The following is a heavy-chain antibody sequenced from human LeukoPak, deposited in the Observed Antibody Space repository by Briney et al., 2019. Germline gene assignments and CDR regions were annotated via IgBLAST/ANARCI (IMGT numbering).Heavy chain of an antibody. Sequence: SETLSLTCTVSGGSISSGDYYWSWIRQPPGKGLEWIGYIYYSGSTYYNPSLKSRVTISVDTSKNQFSLKLSSVTAADKAVYYWAETTVVTQMAFDIWGQGTMVTVSS. V-gene: IGHV4-30-4*08. CDR1: GGSISSGDYY. CDR2: IYYSGST. CDR3: AETTVVTQMAFDI. D-gene: IGHD4-23*01. J-gene: IGHJ3*02.